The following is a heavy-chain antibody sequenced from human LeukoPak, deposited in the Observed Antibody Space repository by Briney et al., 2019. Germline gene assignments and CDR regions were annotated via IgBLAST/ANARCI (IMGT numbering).Heavy chain of an antibody. D-gene: IGHD3-10*01. CDR2: ISGSGGST. Sequence: GGSLRLSCAASGFTFSSYAMSWVRQAPGKGLEWVSAISGSGGSTYYADSVKGRFTISRDNSKNTLYLQMNSLRAEDTAVYYCAKDWLNYYGSGSYLFDYWGQGTLVTVSS. J-gene: IGHJ4*02. CDR1: GFTFSSYA. V-gene: IGHV3-23*01. CDR3: AKDWLNYYGSGSYLFDY.